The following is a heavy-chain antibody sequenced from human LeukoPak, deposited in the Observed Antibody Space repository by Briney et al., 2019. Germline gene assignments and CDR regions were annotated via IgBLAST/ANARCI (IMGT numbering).Heavy chain of an antibody. CDR2: INSDGSST. D-gene: IGHD3-22*01. CDR3: ARDDSSGYYYSFDY. V-gene: IGHV3-74*01. Sequence: GGSLRLSCAASGFTFSSYSMNWVRQAPGKGLEWVSRINSDGSSTSYADSVKGRFTISRDNAKNTLYLQMNSLRAEDTAVYYCARDDSSGYYYSFDYWGQGTLVTVSS. J-gene: IGHJ4*02. CDR1: GFTFSSYS.